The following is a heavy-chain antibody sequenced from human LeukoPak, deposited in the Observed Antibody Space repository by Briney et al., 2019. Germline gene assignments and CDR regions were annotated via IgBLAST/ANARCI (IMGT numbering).Heavy chain of an antibody. Sequence: GGSLRLSCAASGFTFSSYSMNWVRQAPGKGLEWVSYISSSSSTIYYADSVKGRFTISRDNAKNSLYLQMNSLRAEDTAVYYCARVGYDSSGYYPLGAFDIWGQGTMVTVSS. CDR2: ISSSSSTI. V-gene: IGHV3-48*04. CDR3: ARVGYDSSGYYPLGAFDI. D-gene: IGHD3-22*01. CDR1: GFTFSSYS. J-gene: IGHJ3*02.